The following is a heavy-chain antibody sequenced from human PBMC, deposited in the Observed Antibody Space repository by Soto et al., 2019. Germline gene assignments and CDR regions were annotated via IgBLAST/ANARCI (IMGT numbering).Heavy chain of an antibody. CDR3: ARGRDGGAAN. CDR1: GGSLRGYY. J-gene: IGHJ4*02. D-gene: IGHD4-17*01. CDR2: INPSGST. Sequence: QVHLQQWGAGLLKPSETLSLTCAVYGGSLRGYYWSWIRQPPGKGLEWIGEINPSGSTNYTLSLKSRVTISGDTPKNQFSLKLISVTAADTAVYYCARGRDGGAANWGQGTLVTVSS. V-gene: IGHV4-34*01.